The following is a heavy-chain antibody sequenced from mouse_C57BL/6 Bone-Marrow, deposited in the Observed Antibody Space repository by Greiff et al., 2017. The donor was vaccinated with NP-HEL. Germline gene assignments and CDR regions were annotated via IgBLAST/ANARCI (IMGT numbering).Heavy chain of an antibody. CDR3: ATTVVAHWYFDV. D-gene: IGHD1-1*01. V-gene: IGHV5-17*01. CDR1: GFTFSDYG. Sequence: EVKLVESGGGLVKPGGSLKLSCAASGFTFSDYGMHWVRQAPEKGLEWVAYISSGSSTIYYADTVKGRFTISRDTAKNTLFLQMTSLRSEDTAMYYCATTVVAHWYFDVWGTGTTVTVSS. CDR2: ISSGSSTI. J-gene: IGHJ1*03.